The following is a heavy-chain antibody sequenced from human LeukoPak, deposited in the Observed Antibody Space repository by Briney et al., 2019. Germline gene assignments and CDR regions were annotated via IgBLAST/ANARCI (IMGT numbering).Heavy chain of an antibody. Sequence: GGSLRLSCAASGFTFSSYSMNWVRQAPGKGLEWVSSISSSSSYIYYADSVKGRFTTSRDNAKNSLYLQMNSLRAEDTAVYYCARYMDTAVVSYYYYYYGMDVWGQGTTVTVSS. CDR1: GFTFSSYS. J-gene: IGHJ6*02. D-gene: IGHD5-18*01. V-gene: IGHV3-21*01. CDR2: ISSSSSYI. CDR3: ARYMDTAVVSYYYYYYGMDV.